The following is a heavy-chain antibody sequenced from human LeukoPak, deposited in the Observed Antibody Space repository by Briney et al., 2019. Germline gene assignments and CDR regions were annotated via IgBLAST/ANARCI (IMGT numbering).Heavy chain of an antibody. D-gene: IGHD6-13*01. J-gene: IGHJ6*03. Sequence: GRSLRLSCAASGFTFSSYVMHWVRQAPGKGLEWVAVISYDGSNKYYADSVKGRFTISRDNSKNTLYLQMNSLRAEDTAVYYCAKDATAAAAQYYYYMDVWGKGTTVTVSS. V-gene: IGHV3-30*18. CDR2: ISYDGSNK. CDR3: AKDATAAAAQYYYYMDV. CDR1: GFTFSSYV.